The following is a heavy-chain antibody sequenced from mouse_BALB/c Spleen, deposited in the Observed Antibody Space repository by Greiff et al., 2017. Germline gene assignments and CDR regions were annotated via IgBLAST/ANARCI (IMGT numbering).Heavy chain of an antibody. V-gene: IGHV5-6-2*01. J-gene: IGHJ4*01. CDR1: GFTFSSYY. D-gene: IGHD1-1*01. CDR2: INSNGGST. CDR3: ARRRYYGTPYAMDY. Sequence: EVQGVESGGGLVKLGGSLKLSCAASGFTFSSYYMSWVRQTPEKRLELVAAINSNGGSTYYPDTVKGRFTISRDNAKNTLYLQMSSLKSEDTALYYCARRRYYGTPYAMDYWGQGTSVTVSS.